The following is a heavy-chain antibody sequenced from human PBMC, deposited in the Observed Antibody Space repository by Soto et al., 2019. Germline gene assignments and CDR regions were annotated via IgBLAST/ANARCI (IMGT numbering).Heavy chain of an antibody. CDR3: AKDAATAEFFTRYYYYYGMDV. D-gene: IGHD6-25*01. Sequence: GSLRLSCAASGFTFSSYAMSWVRQAPGKGLEWVSAISGSGGSTYYADSVKGRFTISRDNSKNTLYLQMNSLRAEDTAVYYCAKDAATAEFFTRYYYYYGMDVWGQGTTVTVSS. CDR1: GFTFSSYA. J-gene: IGHJ6*02. CDR2: ISGSGGST. V-gene: IGHV3-23*01.